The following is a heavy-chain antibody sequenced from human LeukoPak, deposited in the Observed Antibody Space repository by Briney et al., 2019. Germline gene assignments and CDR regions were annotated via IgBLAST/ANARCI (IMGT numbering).Heavy chain of an antibody. J-gene: IGHJ5*02. V-gene: IGHV3-48*04. D-gene: IGHD6-13*01. CDR1: GFTFSSYS. CDR3: ATSSSWYRETNWFDP. Sequence: GGSLRLSWAASGFTFSSYSMNWVRQAPGKGLEWVSYISSSSSTIYYADSVKGRFTISRDNAKNSLYLQMNSLRAEDTAVYYCATSSSWYRETNWFDPWGQGTLVTVSS. CDR2: ISSSSSTI.